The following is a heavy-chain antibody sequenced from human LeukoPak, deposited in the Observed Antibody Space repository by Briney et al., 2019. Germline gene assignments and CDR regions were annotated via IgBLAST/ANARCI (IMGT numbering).Heavy chain of an antibody. CDR3: ARAPNDYGDYGAFDI. V-gene: IGHV1-46*01. Sequence: SVKVSCKASGYTFTAYYMHWVRQAPGQGLEWMGIINPSGGSTSYAQKFQGRVTMTRDTSTSTVYMELSSLRSEDTAVYYCARAPNDYGDYGAFDIWGQGTMVTVSS. CDR2: INPSGGST. D-gene: IGHD4-17*01. J-gene: IGHJ3*02. CDR1: GYTFTAYY.